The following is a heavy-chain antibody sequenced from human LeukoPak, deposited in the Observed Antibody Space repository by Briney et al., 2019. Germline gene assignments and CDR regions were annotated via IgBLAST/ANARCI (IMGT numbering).Heavy chain of an antibody. CDR3: ARVFRGYSYGPPVDI. CDR2: IIPIFGTA. D-gene: IGHD5-18*01. V-gene: IGHV1-69*13. CDR1: GYTFTSYY. J-gene: IGHJ3*02. Sequence: SVNVSCTASGYTFTSYYMHWVRQAPGQGLEWMGGIIPIFGTANYAQKFQGRVTITADESTSTAYMELSSLRSEDTAVYYCARVFRGYSYGPPVDIWGQGTMVTVSS.